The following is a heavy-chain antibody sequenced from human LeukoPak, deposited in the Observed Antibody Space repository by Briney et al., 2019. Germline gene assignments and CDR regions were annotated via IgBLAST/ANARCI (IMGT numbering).Heavy chain of an antibody. CDR3: AREVREYDFWSGYSYYYYGMDV. CDR2: ISYDGSNK. Sequence: PGGSLRLSCAASGFTFSSYAMHWVRQAPGKGLEWVAVISYDGSNKYYADSVKGRFTISRDNSKNTLYLQMNSLRAEDTAVYYCAREVREYDFWSGYSYYYYGMDVWGQGTTVTVSS. V-gene: IGHV3-30-3*01. D-gene: IGHD3-3*01. J-gene: IGHJ6*02. CDR1: GFTFSSYA.